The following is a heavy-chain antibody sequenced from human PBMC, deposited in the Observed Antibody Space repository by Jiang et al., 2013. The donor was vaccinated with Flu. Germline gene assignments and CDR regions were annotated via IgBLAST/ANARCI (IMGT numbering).Heavy chain of an antibody. Sequence: GLVKPSQTLSLTCAISGDSVSSNSAAWSWIRQPPGKGLEWIGYIYYSGSTNYNPSLKSRVTISVDTSKNQFSLKLSSVTAADTAVYYCARNDGSYPFDAFDIWGQGTMVTVSS. V-gene: IGHV4-61*01. D-gene: IGHD1-26*01. CDR3: ARNDGSYPFDAFDI. CDR1: GDSVSSNSAA. CDR2: IYYSGST. J-gene: IGHJ3*02.